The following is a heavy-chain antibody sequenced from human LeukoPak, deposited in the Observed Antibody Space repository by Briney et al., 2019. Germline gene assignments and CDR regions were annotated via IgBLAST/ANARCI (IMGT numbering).Heavy chain of an antibody. Sequence: SGTLSLTCAVSGGSITSSNWWTWVRQPPGKGLEWIGEIYHIGSTNYSPSLKSRLTILVDMSKNQFSLKLSSVTAADTAVYYCARDKDYDSTGYLLSPDYWGQGTLVTVSS. J-gene: IGHJ4*02. CDR1: GGSITSSNW. D-gene: IGHD3-22*01. CDR2: IYHIGST. V-gene: IGHV4-4*02. CDR3: ARDKDYDSTGYLLSPDY.